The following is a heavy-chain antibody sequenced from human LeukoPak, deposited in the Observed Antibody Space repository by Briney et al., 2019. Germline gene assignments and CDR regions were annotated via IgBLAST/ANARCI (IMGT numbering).Heavy chain of an antibody. D-gene: IGHD3-9*01. Sequence: SETLSLTCTVSGDSISDYYWSWIRQPAGKGLEWIGRIHKSGNINYNPSLKSRVTMSLDKFGNNFYLKLTSVTAADTAVYYCARAPYYDILTGYPNYLIFDYWGQGTLVTVSS. CDR1: GDSISDYY. CDR3: ARAPYYDILTGYPNYLIFDY. V-gene: IGHV4-4*07. CDR2: IHKSGNI. J-gene: IGHJ4*02.